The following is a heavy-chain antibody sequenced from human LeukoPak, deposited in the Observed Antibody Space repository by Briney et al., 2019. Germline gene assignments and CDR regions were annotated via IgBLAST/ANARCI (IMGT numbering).Heavy chain of an antibody. CDR2: ISGGGTTI. CDR1: GFTFSNYG. CDR3: AREPVYYYYMDV. V-gene: IGHV3-48*01. Sequence: QSGGSLRLSCAASGFTFSNYGMNWVRQAPGKGLEWVSYISGGGTTIYYADSGKGRFTISRDSAKDSLDLQMNSLRAEDTAVYYCAREPVYYYYMDVWGKGTTVTVSS. J-gene: IGHJ6*03.